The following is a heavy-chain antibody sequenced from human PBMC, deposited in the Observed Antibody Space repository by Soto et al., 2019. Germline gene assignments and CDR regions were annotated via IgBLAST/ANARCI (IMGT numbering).Heavy chain of an antibody. J-gene: IGHJ4*02. CDR3: VRDDCSGGTCYGGY. D-gene: IGHD2-15*01. CDR1: GFTFRDYR. V-gene: IGHV3-33*01. CDR2: IYYDGSGS. Sequence: QVQLVESGGGVVQPGGSLRLSCEASGFTFRDYRFHWVRQAPGKGLEWVAVIYYDGSGSDYEDSVRGRFIFSRDISTNTLYLPMNSLRAEDTAVYYCVRDDCSGGTCYGGYWGQGTLVTVSS.